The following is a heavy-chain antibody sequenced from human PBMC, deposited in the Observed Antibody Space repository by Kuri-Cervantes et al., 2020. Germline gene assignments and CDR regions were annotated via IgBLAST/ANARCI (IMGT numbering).Heavy chain of an antibody. CDR1: GFTFSSYT. D-gene: IGHD6-19*01. CDR2: LGNSHDYI. Sequence: GESLKISCTVSGFTFSSYTMSWVRLAPGKGLEWVSSLGNSHDYIHYADSVRGRFSISRDNAKNSLFLQMDSLRAEDTAVYYCARGVGTQWPPQWGQGTLVTVSS. CDR3: ARGVGTQWPPQ. J-gene: IGHJ4*02. V-gene: IGHV3-21*01.